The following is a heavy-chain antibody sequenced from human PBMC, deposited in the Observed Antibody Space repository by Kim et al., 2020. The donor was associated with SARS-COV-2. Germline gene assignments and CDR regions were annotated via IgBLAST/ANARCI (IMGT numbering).Heavy chain of an antibody. CDR3: AREILLWFGETQDRDAFDI. J-gene: IGHJ3*02. V-gene: IGHV3-48*02. CDR1: GFTFSSYS. D-gene: IGHD3-10*01. Sequence: GSLRLSCAASGFTFSSYSMNWVRQAPGKGLEWVSYISSSSSTIYYADSVKGRFTISRDNAKNSLYLQMNSLRDEDTAVYYCAREILLWFGETQDRDAFDIWGQGTMVTVSS. CDR2: ISSSSSTI.